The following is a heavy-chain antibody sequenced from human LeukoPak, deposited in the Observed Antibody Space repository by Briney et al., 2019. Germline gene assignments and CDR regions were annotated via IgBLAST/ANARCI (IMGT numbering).Heavy chain of an antibody. CDR2: TYYRSKWYK. Sequence: SRTLSLTFAISGDSVSTNSAACNWTRQSPSRGLELLGRTYYRSKWYKDYAVSVKSRITITPHTSKNQFSLQLSSVTPEDTAVYYCARDGAYSSGWLDYWGQGTLVTASS. V-gene: IGHV6-1*01. D-gene: IGHD6-19*01. CDR3: ARDGAYSSGWLDY. J-gene: IGHJ4*02. CDR1: GDSVSTNSAA.